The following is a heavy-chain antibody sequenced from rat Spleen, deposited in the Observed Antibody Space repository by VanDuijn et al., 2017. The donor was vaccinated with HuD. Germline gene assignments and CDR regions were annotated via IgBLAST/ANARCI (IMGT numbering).Heavy chain of an antibody. CDR2: IIYDGTRT. CDR1: GFTFSDYN. Sequence: EVQLVESGGGLVQPGRSLKLSCAASGFTFSDYNMAWIRQAPKKGLDWVAIIIYDGTRTSYRDSVKGRFTISRDNAENTLYLQMDSLKSEDTATYYCTTGGGARGFAYWGQGTLVTASS. J-gene: IGHJ3*01. V-gene: IGHV5S10*01. D-gene: IGHD4-3*01. CDR3: TTGGGARGFAY.